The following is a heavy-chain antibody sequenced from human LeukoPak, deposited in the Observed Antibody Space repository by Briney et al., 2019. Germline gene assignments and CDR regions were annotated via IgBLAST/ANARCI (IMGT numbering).Heavy chain of an antibody. CDR3: ARDPTTVTKGFDI. J-gene: IGHJ3*02. Sequence: SETLSLTCTVSGGTISSHYWTWLRQSPGKGLEWIGYISYSGSTNYNPSLKSRVTLSVDTSKNQFSLKLSSVTAADTAVYYRARDPTTVTKGFDIWGQGTMVTVSS. CDR1: GGTISSHY. CDR2: ISYSGST. V-gene: IGHV4-59*11. D-gene: IGHD4-17*01.